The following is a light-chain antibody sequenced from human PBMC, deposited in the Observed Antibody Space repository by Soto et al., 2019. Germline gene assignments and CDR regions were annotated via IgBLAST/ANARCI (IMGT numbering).Light chain of an antibody. Sequence: QLVLTQSSSAAASLGSSVKLTCTLSSGHSTYIIAWHQQQPGKAPRYLMTLEGSGSYNKGSGIPDRFSGSRSGADRYLTIANLLFEDEADYYCETWDTNVVVFGGGTKLTVL. CDR1: SGHSTYI. CDR3: ETWDTNVVV. J-gene: IGLJ2*01. CDR2: LEGSGSY. V-gene: IGLV4-60*02.